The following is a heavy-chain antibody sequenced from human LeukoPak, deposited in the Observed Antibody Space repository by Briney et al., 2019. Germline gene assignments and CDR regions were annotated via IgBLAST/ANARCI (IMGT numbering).Heavy chain of an antibody. CDR3: AKALGGSWDSSLDS. V-gene: IGHV3-30*18. CDR2: ITYDGSVE. J-gene: IGHJ4*02. D-gene: IGHD6-13*01. Sequence: PGRSLRLSCAASGFTFSNYAMHWVRQAPGKGLEWVALITYDGSVEKKAASGKGRFTISRDNSKNTLYLQMNSLTTDDTAVYYCAKALGGSWDSSLDSWGQGTLVTVSS. CDR1: GFTFSNYA.